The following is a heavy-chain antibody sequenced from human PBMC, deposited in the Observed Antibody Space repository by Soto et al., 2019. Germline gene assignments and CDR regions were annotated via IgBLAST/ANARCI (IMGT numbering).Heavy chain of an antibody. CDR2: ISKDGNDQ. D-gene: IGHD1-26*01. V-gene: IGHV3-30*18. CDR3: AKDRWEFTRYFDS. CDR1: GFTFSTYA. Sequence: QVHLVESGGGVVQPGTSLRLSCAASGFTFSTYAMHWVRQAPGKGLEWVAMISKDGNDQYYADSVKVRFTVSRDNSKNTVSLQMHSLRPEDTAFYYCAKDRWEFTRYFDSWGQGTLVTVSS. J-gene: IGHJ4*02.